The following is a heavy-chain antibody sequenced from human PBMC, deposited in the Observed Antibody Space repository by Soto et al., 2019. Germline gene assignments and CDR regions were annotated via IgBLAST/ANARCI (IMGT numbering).Heavy chain of an antibody. CDR1: GFTFSDFW. CDR3: ARRYFDL. J-gene: IGHJ4*02. CDR2: IKQDGSET. Sequence: GGSLRLSCVASGFTFSDFWMQWVRQAPGKGLEWVANIKQDGSETHYAESVRGRFTIYRDNAKNSLFLQMTSLGVDDSALYYCARRYFDLWGQGTLVTVSS. V-gene: IGHV3-7*01.